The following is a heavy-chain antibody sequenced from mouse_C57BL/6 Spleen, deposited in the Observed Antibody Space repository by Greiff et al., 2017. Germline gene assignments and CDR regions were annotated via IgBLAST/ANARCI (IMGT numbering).Heavy chain of an antibody. J-gene: IGHJ1*03. CDR1: GYTFTSYW. V-gene: IGHV1-52*01. CDR3: ARTGRGNYRYFDV. CDR2: IDPSDSET. Sequence: QVQLQQPGAELVRPGSSVKLSCKASGYTFTSYWMHWVKQRPIQGLEWIGNIDPSDSETHYNQKFTDTATLTVDKSSSPAYMQLSSLTSDDYTVYYCARTGRGNYRYFDVWGTGTTVTVSS. D-gene: IGHD2-1*01.